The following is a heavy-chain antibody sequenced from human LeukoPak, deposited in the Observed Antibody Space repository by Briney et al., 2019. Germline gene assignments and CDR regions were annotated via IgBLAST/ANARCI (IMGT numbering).Heavy chain of an antibody. CDR3: ASVVRPGYFFYYGLGV. V-gene: IGHV3-23*01. J-gene: IGHJ6*02. CDR1: GFTFSSYA. Sequence: GGSLRLSCAASGFTFSSYAMSWVRQAPGKGLEWVSAISGSGGSTYYADSVKGRFTISRDNSKNTLYLQINSLRAEDTALYFCASVVRPGYFFYYGLGVWGRGATVTVSS. CDR2: ISGSGGST.